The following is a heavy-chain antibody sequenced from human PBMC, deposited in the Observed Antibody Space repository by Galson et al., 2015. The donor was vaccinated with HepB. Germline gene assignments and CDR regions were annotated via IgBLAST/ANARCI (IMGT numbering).Heavy chain of an antibody. CDR3: ARDFRVRYIAAAGPGDY. J-gene: IGHJ4*02. CDR1: GFTFSSYW. D-gene: IGHD6-13*01. CDR2: INSDGSST. Sequence: SLRLSCAASGFTFSSYWMHWVRQAPGKGLVWVSRINSDGSSTSYADSVKGRFTISRDNAKNTLYLQMNSLRAEDTAVYYCARDFRVRYIAAAGPGDYWGQGTLVTVSS. V-gene: IGHV3-74*01.